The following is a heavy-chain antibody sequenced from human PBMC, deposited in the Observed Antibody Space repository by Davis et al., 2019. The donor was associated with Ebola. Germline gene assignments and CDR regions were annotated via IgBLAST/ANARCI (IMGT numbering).Heavy chain of an antibody. CDR3: AKVHPPTTVTTGWFDP. CDR2: ISVRSTT. V-gene: IGHV3-23*01. CDR1: GFIFSSYA. D-gene: IGHD4-17*01. Sequence: PGGSLRLSCAASGFIFSSYAMSWVRQAPGKGLEWVSSISVRSTTYHADSVQGRFTISRDNSKNTLYLQMNSLRAEDTAVYYCAKVHPPTTVTTGWFDPWGQGTLVTVSS. J-gene: IGHJ5*02.